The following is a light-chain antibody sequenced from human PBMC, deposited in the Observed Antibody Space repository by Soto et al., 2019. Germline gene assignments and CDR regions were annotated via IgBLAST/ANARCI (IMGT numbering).Light chain of an antibody. CDR2: ANN. V-gene: IGLV1-40*01. CDR1: NSDIGAGYD. Sequence: QSALTQPPSVSGAPGQRATISCTGSNSDIGAGYDVHWYQQLPGTAPKLVIYANNNRPSGVPDRFSASKSGTSASLAITGLQADDEADYYCQSYDSSLRGVFGTGTKLTVL. CDR3: QSYDSSLRGV. J-gene: IGLJ1*01.